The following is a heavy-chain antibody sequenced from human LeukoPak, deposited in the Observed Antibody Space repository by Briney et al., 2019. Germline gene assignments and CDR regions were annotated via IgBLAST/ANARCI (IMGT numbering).Heavy chain of an antibody. V-gene: IGHV3-48*02. CDR3: AGQVYYGMDV. CDR2: ISSSSSII. CDR1: GFTFSSYA. J-gene: IGHJ6*02. Sequence: GGSLRLSCAASGFTFSSYAMSWVRQAPGKGLEWVSYISSSSSIIYYADSVKGRFTISRDNAKNSLYLQMNSLRDKDTAVYYCAGQVYYGMDVWGQGTTVTVSS.